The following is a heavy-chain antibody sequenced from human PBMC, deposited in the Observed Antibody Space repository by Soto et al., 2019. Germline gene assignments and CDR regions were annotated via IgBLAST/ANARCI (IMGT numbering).Heavy chain of an antibody. D-gene: IGHD3-16*01. CDR1: GGSISSSSYY. J-gene: IGHJ4*02. V-gene: IGHV4-39*01. CDR3: ARHGLTAYMAYYFDF. Sequence: SETLSLTCTVSGGSISSSSYYWVWIRQPPGKGLEWIGSIYYSGSTYYNPSLKSRVTISVDTSKNQFSLKLSSVTAADTAVYFCARHGLTAYMAYYFDFWGQGTLVTVSS. CDR2: IYYSGST.